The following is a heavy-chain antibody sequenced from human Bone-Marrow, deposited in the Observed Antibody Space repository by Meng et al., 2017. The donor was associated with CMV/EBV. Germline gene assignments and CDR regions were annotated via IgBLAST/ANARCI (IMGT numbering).Heavy chain of an antibody. CDR2: LNQDGSQK. V-gene: IGHV3-7*01. Sequence: ETLSLTCAVYGGSFSGYYWSWIRQPPGKGLEWVATLNQDGSQKYYVDSVKGRFTVSKDNAKNSLSLQMSSLRVEDTAVYYCATDTGSHWGQGTLVTVSS. CDR1: GGSFSGYY. D-gene: IGHD3-10*01. CDR3: ATDTGSH. J-gene: IGHJ4*02.